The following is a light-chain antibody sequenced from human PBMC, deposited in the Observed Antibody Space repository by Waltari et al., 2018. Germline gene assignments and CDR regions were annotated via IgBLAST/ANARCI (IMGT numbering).Light chain of an antibody. CDR2: DVS. CDR3: SAFSSSTTGI. V-gene: IGLV2-14*01. Sequence: QSALTQPDSVSGSPGQPITISCTATSSDVGGFKYVSWYQQYPGKAPKVIIYDVSSRPSGVSNRFSGSKSGNSASLTISGLQAEDEADYYCSAFSSSTTGIFGGGTRVTVL. CDR1: SSDVGGFKY. J-gene: IGLJ2*01.